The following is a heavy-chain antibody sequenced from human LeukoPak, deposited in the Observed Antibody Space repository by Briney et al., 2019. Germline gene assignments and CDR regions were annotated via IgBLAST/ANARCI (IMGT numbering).Heavy chain of an antibody. J-gene: IGHJ4*02. CDR2: ISESGGGT. V-gene: IGHV3-23*01. CDR3: ARRNTGNSFDC. D-gene: IGHD3-10*01. CDR1: GFTFSSYV. Sequence: GGSLRLSCAASGFTFSSYVMRWVRQAPGKGLEWVSSISESGGGTYYADSVKGRFTVSRDNSKNTLYLQMSSLRVEDTAVYYCARRNTGNSFDCWGRESWSPSPQ.